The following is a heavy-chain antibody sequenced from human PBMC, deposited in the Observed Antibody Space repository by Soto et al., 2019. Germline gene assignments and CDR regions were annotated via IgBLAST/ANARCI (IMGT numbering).Heavy chain of an antibody. CDR2: IYSGGST. Sequence: EVQLVESGGGLVQPGGSPRLSCAASGFTVSSNYMSWVRQAPGKGLEWVSVIYSGGSTYYADSVKGRFTISRDNSKNTLYLQMNSLRAEDTAVYYCARVTGTPTRAFDIWGQGTMVTVSS. CDR1: GFTVSSNY. D-gene: IGHD1-20*01. J-gene: IGHJ3*02. V-gene: IGHV3-66*01. CDR3: ARVTGTPTRAFDI.